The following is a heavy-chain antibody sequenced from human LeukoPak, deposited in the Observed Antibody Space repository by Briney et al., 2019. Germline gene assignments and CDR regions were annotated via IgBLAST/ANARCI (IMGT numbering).Heavy chain of an antibody. Sequence: SVKVSCKASGGTFSSYAISWVRQAPGQGLEWMGGIIPIFGTANCAQKFQGRVTITADESTSTAYMELSSLRSEDTAVYYCATGGGSYSNWFDPWGQGTLVTVSS. D-gene: IGHD1-26*01. CDR2: IIPIFGTA. J-gene: IGHJ5*02. V-gene: IGHV1-69*13. CDR1: GGTFSSYA. CDR3: ATGGGSYSNWFDP.